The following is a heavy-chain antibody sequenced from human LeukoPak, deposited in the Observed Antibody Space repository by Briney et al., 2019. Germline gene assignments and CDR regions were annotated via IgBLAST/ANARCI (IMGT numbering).Heavy chain of an antibody. CDR2: ISSSSSYI. V-gene: IGHV3-21*01. CDR3: ASQVAIVGATKVDY. Sequence: GGSLRLSCAASGFTFSSYSMNWVRQAPGKGLEWVSSISSSSSYIYYADSVKGRFTISRDNAKNSLYLQMNSLRAEDTAVYYCASQVAIVGATKVDYWGQGTLVTVSS. D-gene: IGHD1-26*01. CDR1: GFTFSSYS. J-gene: IGHJ4*02.